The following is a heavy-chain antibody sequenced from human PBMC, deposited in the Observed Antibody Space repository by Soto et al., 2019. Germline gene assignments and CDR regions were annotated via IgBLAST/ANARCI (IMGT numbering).Heavy chain of an antibody. Sequence: ASVKVSCKASGYTFTSYAMHWVRQAPGQRLEWMGWINAGNGNTKYSQKFQGRVTITRDTSASTAYMELSSLRSEDTAVYYCARVGGYCSSTSCYTGAFDIWGQGTMVTVSS. V-gene: IGHV1-3*01. D-gene: IGHD2-2*02. J-gene: IGHJ3*02. CDR2: INAGNGNT. CDR1: GYTFTSYA. CDR3: ARVGGYCSSTSCYTGAFDI.